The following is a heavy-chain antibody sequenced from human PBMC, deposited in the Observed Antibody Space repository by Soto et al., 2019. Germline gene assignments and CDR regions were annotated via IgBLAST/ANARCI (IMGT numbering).Heavy chain of an antibody. J-gene: IGHJ4*02. CDR2: ISSSTSYM. CDR3: ARFRRDGYNLDY. V-gene: IGHV3-21*01. CDR1: GFTFSSYS. Sequence: EVQLVESGGGLVKPGGSLRLSCAASGFTFSSYSMKWVRQAPGKGLEWVSSISSSTSYMYYADSVKGRFTISRDNARNSLYLQMNSLRAEDTAVYYCARFRRDGYNLDYWGQGTLVTVSS. D-gene: IGHD5-12*01.